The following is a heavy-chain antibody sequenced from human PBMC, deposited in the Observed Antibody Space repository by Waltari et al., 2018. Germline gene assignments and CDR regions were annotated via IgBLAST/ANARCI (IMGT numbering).Heavy chain of an antibody. Sequence: QVQLVQSGSELKKPGASVKVSCKASGYTFTNYAINWLRQAPGQGLELMGWINTNTGNPTYVQGFTGRFGFSLDTSVSTAYLQINSLKADDTAVYYCAREVVPAATIVVNWFDPWGQGTLVTVSS. CDR3: AREVVPAATIVVNWFDP. V-gene: IGHV7-4-1*02. CDR1: GYTFTNYA. CDR2: INTNTGNP. J-gene: IGHJ5*02. D-gene: IGHD2-2*01.